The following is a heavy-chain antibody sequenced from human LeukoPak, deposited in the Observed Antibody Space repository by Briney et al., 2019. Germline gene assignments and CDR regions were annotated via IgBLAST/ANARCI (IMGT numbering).Heavy chain of an antibody. CDR2: ISAYNRDT. CDR3: ARVGTMVRGVIGDY. D-gene: IGHD3-10*01. V-gene: IGHV1-18*01. Sequence: GASVKVSCKASGYTFTSYGISWVRQAPGQGLEWVGWISAYNRDTNYAQKVQGRVTLTTDTSTTTAYMELRSLRSDDTAVYYCARVGTMVRGVIGDYWGQGTLVTVSS. CDR1: GYTFTSYG. J-gene: IGHJ4*02.